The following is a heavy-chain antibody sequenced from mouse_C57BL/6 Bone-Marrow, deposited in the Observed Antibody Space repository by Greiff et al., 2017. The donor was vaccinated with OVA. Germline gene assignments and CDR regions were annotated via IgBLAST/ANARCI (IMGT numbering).Heavy chain of an antibody. D-gene: IGHD3-2*02. J-gene: IGHJ3*01. V-gene: IGHV5-4*01. Sequence: EVQGVESGGGLVKPGGSLKLSCAASGFTFSSYAMSWVRQTPEKRLEWVATISDGGSYTYYPDNVKGRFTISRDNAKNNLYLQMSHLKSEDTAMYYCASATAQATWFAYWGQGTLVTVSA. CDR1: GFTFSSYA. CDR3: ASATAQATWFAY. CDR2: ISDGGSYT.